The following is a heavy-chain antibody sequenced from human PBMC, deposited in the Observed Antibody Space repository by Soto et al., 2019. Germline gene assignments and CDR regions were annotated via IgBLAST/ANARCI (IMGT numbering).Heavy chain of an antibody. CDR2: ISYDGSNK. CDR3: ASQQGSGYLPYYFDY. J-gene: IGHJ4*02. Sequence: QVQLVESGGGVVQPGRSLRLSCAASGFTFSSYAMHWVRQAPGKGLEWVAVISYDGSNKYYADSVKGRFTISRDNSKNTLYLQMNSLRAEDTAVYYCASQQGSGYLPYYFDYWGQGTLVTVSS. V-gene: IGHV3-30-3*01. CDR1: GFTFSSYA. D-gene: IGHD3-3*01.